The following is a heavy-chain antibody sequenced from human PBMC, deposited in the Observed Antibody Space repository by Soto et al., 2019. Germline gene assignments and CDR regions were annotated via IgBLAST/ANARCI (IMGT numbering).Heavy chain of an antibody. CDR3: VRRDWKFRGYYLDY. Sequence: SETLSLTCNVSGYSISSTGYYWGWVRQPPGKALEWIASIYYSGDTYYNPSFQSRVTMSVDTSKNQLSLNLSSVTAADTAVYFCVRRDWKFRGYYLDYWGQGTLVTVSS. CDR1: GYSISSTGYY. V-gene: IGHV4-39*01. CDR2: IYYSGDT. J-gene: IGHJ4*02. D-gene: IGHD1-1*01.